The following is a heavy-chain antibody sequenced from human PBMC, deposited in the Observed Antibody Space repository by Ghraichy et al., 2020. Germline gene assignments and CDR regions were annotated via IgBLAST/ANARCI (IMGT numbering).Heavy chain of an antibody. D-gene: IGHD4-17*01. J-gene: IGHJ6*02. Sequence: ASVKVSCKASGYTFTSYGISWVRQAPGQGLEWMGWISAYNGNTNYAQKLQGRVTMTTDTSTSTAYMELRSLRSDDTAVYYCVREPHGDYYGTQYGMDVWGQGTPVTFSS. CDR3: VREPHGDYYGTQYGMDV. CDR1: GYTFTSYG. V-gene: IGHV1-18*01. CDR2: ISAYNGNT.